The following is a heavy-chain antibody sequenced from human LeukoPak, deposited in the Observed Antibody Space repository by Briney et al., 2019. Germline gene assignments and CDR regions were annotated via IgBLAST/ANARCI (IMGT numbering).Heavy chain of an antibody. D-gene: IGHD2-2*01. V-gene: IGHV3-7*01. CDR1: GFTFSSYW. Sequence: GGSLRLSCAASGFTFSSYWMSWVRQAPGKGLEWVANIKQDGSEKYYVDSVKGRFTISRDNAKNSLYLQMNSLRAEDTAVYYCARGALDIVVVPAYAFDIWGQGIMVTVSS. CDR2: IKQDGSEK. J-gene: IGHJ3*02. CDR3: ARGALDIVVVPAYAFDI.